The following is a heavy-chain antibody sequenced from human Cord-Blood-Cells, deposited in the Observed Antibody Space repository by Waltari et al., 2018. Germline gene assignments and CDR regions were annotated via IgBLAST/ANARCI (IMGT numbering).Heavy chain of an antibody. CDR3: ATAHPWDFDY. J-gene: IGHJ4*02. CDR1: GFNLRLYI. V-gene: IGHV3-21*01. Sequence: EVQLVESGGGLVKPGGSLRLSCAAPGFNLRLYIMHWVRQAPGKGLEWVSSISSSSSYIYYADSVKGRFTISRDNAKNSLYLQMNSLRAEDTAVYYCATAHPWDFDYWGQGTLVTVSS. CDR2: ISSSSSYI. D-gene: IGHD3-16*01.